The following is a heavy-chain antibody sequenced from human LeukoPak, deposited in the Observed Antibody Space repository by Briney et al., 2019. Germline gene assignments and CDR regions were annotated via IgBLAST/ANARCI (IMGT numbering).Heavy chain of an antibody. CDR1: GGSISSSSYY. Sequence: SETLSLTCTVSGGSISSSSYYWSWIRQHPGKGLEWIGYIYYSGSTYYNPSLKSRVTISVDTSKNQFSLKLSSVTAADTAVYYCAREKTYYYDSSGYYYFDYWGQGTLVTVSS. CDR3: AREKTYYYDSSGYYYFDY. V-gene: IGHV4-31*03. CDR2: IYYSGST. D-gene: IGHD3-22*01. J-gene: IGHJ4*02.